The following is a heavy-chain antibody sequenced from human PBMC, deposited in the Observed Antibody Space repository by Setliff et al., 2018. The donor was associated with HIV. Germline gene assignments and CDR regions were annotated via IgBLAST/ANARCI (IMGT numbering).Heavy chain of an antibody. Sequence: SETLSLTCTVSGGSISSHYWSWIRQAPGKGLEWIASIYYNGITNYNPSLQSRVTISIDTSKSQFSLKLSSVTAADTAVYYCARDRGGAYLYFDYWGQGVLVTVSS. CDR1: GGSISSHY. J-gene: IGHJ4*02. D-gene: IGHD1-26*01. CDR3: ARDRGGAYLYFDY. CDR2: IYYNGIT. V-gene: IGHV4-59*11.